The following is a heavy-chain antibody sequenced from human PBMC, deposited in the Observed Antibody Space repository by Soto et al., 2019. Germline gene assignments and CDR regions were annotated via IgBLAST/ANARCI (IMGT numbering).Heavy chain of an antibody. CDR1: GFTFSSYG. J-gene: IGHJ4*02. CDR2: IWYDGSNK. V-gene: IGHV3-33*01. Sequence: QVRLVESGGGVVQPGRSLRLSCAASGFTFSSYGMHWVRQAPGKGLEWVAVIWYDGSNKYYADSVKGRFTISRDNSKNSLYLQMNSLRAEDTAVYYCARDRAEEREEWNYSFDYWGQGTLVTVSS. D-gene: IGHD1-7*01. CDR3: ARDRAEEREEWNYSFDY.